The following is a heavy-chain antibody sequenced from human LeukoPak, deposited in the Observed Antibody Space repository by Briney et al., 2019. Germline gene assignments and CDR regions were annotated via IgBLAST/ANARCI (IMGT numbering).Heavy chain of an antibody. J-gene: IGHJ4*02. CDR1: GFAFNTFA. CDR2: IAGYGGGI. D-gene: IGHD1-1*01. CDR3: VKDRQPDSRYNFDH. V-gene: IGHV3-23*01. Sequence: GGSLRLSCTASGFAFNTFAMNGVRETPGKGLEWVSVIAGYGGGIFYADSMQGRFTTSRDNSRSTVYLQMNGLRVEDTAIYYCVKDRQPDSRYNFDHWGQGTLVTVSS.